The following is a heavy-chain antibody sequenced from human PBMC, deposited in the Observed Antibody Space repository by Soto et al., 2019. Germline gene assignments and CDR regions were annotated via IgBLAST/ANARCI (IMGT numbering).Heavy chain of an antibody. CDR2: IVPIYRTA. CDR3: ARDSGAKLSSS. J-gene: IGHJ4*02. V-gene: IGHV1-69*13. D-gene: IGHD6-13*01. CDR1: WGTLSSDP. Sequence: GAPLKVSCKGSWGTLSSDPFNWGGQARGQGREWLGGIVPIYRTADYAQKFQGRVTSTADESTRTVYLELSSLKSQDTALYYCARDSGAKLSSSWGQGTLVTVSS.